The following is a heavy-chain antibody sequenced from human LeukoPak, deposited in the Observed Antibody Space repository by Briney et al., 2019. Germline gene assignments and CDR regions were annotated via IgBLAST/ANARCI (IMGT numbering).Heavy chain of an antibody. CDR3: ARALWDSPTDAFDI. V-gene: IGHV3-21*01. D-gene: IGHD2/OR15-2a*01. CDR1: GFTFSSYS. J-gene: IGHJ3*02. Sequence: GGSLRLSCAASGFTFSSYSMNWVRQAPGKGLEWVSSISSSSSFTYYADSVKGRFTISRDNAKNSLYLQMNSLRAEDTAVYYCARALWDSPTDAFDIWGQGTMVTVSS. CDR2: ISSSSSFT.